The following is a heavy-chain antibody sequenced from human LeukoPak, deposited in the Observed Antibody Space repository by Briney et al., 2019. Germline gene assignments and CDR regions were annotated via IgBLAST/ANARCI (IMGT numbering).Heavy chain of an antibody. Sequence: GGSLRLSCAASGFTFDDYAMHWVRQAPGTGLEWVSGISWNSGSKGYAGSVKGRFTISRDNAKNSLYLQMNSLRAEDTALYYCAKETAAKYYYYYYGMDVWGQGTTVTVSS. V-gene: IGHV3-9*01. J-gene: IGHJ6*02. CDR1: GFTFDDYA. D-gene: IGHD6-25*01. CDR3: AKETAAKYYYYYYGMDV. CDR2: ISWNSGSK.